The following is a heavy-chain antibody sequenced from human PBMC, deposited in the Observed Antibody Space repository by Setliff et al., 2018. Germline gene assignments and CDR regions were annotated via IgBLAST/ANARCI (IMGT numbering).Heavy chain of an antibody. V-gene: IGHV1-8*02. J-gene: IGHJ3*02. Sequence: ASVKVSCKASGYTFTSYDINWVRQATGQGLEWMGWMNPNSGNTSYAQKFQGRVTMTRNTSISTAYMELSSLRSEDTAVYYCARPLSQFWSGYHTAAFDIWGQGTMVTVS. D-gene: IGHD3-3*01. CDR1: GYTFTSYD. CDR3: ARPLSQFWSGYHTAAFDI. CDR2: MNPNSGNT.